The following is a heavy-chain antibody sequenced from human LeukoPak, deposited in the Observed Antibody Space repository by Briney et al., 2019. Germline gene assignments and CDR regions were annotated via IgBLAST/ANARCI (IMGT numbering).Heavy chain of an antibody. CDR3: ARGVGATRAYYFDY. J-gene: IGHJ4*02. CDR1: EFTFSSYS. CDR2: ISTSSSYI. D-gene: IGHD1-26*01. Sequence: GGSLRLSCAASEFTFSSYSMNWVRQAPGKGLEWVSSISTSSSYIYYTDPVKGRFTISRDNAKNSLYLQMNSLRAEDTAVYYCARGVGATRAYYFDYWGQGTLVTVSS. V-gene: IGHV3-21*01.